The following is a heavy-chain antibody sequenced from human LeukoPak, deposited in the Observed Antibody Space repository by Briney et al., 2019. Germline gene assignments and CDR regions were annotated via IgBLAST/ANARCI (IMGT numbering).Heavy chain of an antibody. J-gene: IGHJ4*02. CDR2: ISYDGSNK. D-gene: IGHD3-3*01. Sequence: GGSLRLSCAASGFTFSSYAMHWVRQAPGKGLEWVAVISYDGSNKYYADSVKGRFTISRDNSKNTLYLQMNSLRAEDTAVYYCAKTLGVVRVRFDYWGQGTLVTVS. CDR1: GFTFSSYA. CDR3: AKTLGVVRVRFDY. V-gene: IGHV3-30*04.